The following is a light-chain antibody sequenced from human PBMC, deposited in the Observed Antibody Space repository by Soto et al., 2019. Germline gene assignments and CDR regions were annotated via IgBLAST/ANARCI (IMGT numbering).Light chain of an antibody. J-gene: IGLJ2*01. V-gene: IGLV1-40*01. Sequence: QSVLTQPPSVSGSPGQRVTISCSWSSSNIGAGYEVHWYQQLPGTAPKLLIYDNNNRPSGVPDRFSGSKSGTSASLAITGLQAEDEADYYCQSYDSSLSGSVFGGGTQLTVL. CDR3: QSYDSSLSGSV. CDR2: DNN. CDR1: SSNIGAGYE.